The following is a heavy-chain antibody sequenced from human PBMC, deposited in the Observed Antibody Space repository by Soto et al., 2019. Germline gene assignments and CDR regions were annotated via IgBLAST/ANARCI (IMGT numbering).Heavy chain of an antibody. J-gene: IGHJ6*02. CDR2: SVVGSGNT. Sequence: AAVKGSCKASGFTFTSSAVQWVRQARGQRLEWIGWSVVGSGNTNYAQKFQERVTMTRDTFINTAYMELRRLRSDDTAIYFCARGRDAASQFYSPHGMDVWGQGTRVTVSS. D-gene: IGHD2-15*01. CDR3: ARGRDAASQFYSPHGMDV. V-gene: IGHV1-58*01. CDR1: GFTFTSSA.